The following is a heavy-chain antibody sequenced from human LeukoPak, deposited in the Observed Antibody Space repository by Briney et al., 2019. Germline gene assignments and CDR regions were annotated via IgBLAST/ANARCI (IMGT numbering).Heavy chain of an antibody. D-gene: IGHD2-21*01. CDR1: SYTFSSYG. Sequence: ASVNVSREASSYTFSSYGISWVRQAPGQGLEWMGWISAYNGKTNYAPKLQGRVTMTTDTSTSTAYMELRSLRSDDTAVYYCARDRQCGYWGQGTLVTVSS. CDR2: ISAYNGKT. J-gene: IGHJ4*02. CDR3: ARDRQCGY. V-gene: IGHV1-18*01.